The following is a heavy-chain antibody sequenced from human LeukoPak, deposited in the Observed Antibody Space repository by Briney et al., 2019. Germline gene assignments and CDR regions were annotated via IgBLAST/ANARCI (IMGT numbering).Heavy chain of an antibody. CDR2: FYHSGST. CDR1: GYSISSGYY. V-gene: IGHV4-38-2*01. D-gene: IGHD5-12*01. J-gene: IGHJ4*02. Sequence: SETLSLTCAVSGYSISSGYYWGWVRQPPGKGLEWIGSFYHSGSTHYNPSLKSRVAISVDMSKNQFSLKLTSVTATDTAIYYCARGISSGYPGAHWGQGTLVSVSS. CDR3: ARGISSGYPGAH.